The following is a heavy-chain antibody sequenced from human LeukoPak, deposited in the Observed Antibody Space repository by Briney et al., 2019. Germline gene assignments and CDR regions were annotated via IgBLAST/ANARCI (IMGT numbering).Heavy chain of an antibody. V-gene: IGHV3-21*01. J-gene: IGHJ4*02. Sequence: GGSLRLSCAASGFTFSSYGMNWVRQAPGKGLEWVSAISGSGGSPYYADSVKGRFTISRDNAKNSLYLQMNSLRAEDTAVYYCARVGGYCSSTSCHVFDYWGQGTLVTVSS. CDR2: ISGSGGSP. CDR3: ARVGGYCSSTSCHVFDY. D-gene: IGHD2-2*01. CDR1: GFTFSSYG.